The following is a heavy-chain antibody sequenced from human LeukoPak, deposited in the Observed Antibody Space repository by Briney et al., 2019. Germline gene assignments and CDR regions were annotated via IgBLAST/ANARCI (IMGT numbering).Heavy chain of an antibody. CDR2: IYYSGST. CDR3: ARFGYSSSFDI. Sequence: SETLSLTCTVSGGSISSYYWSWIRQPPGKGLEWIGYIYYSGSTNYNPSLKSRVTISVDTSKNQFSLKLSSVTAADTAVYYCARFGYSSSFDICGQGTMVTVSS. D-gene: IGHD6-13*01. J-gene: IGHJ3*02. CDR1: GGSISSYY. V-gene: IGHV4-59*08.